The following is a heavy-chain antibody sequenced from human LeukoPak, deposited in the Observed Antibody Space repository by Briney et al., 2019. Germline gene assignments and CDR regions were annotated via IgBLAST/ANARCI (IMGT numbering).Heavy chain of an antibody. J-gene: IGHJ3*02. V-gene: IGHV4-39*01. CDR2: IYYSGGT. CDR1: GGSISSSSYY. D-gene: IGHD5-24*01. Sequence: SETLSLTCTVSGGSISSSSYYRGWIRQPPGKGLEWIGSIYYSGGTYYSPSLKSRVTISVDTSKNQLSLKLSSVTAADTAVYYCARQRDGYTVVGPFDIWGQGTMVTVSS. CDR3: ARQRDGYTVVGPFDI.